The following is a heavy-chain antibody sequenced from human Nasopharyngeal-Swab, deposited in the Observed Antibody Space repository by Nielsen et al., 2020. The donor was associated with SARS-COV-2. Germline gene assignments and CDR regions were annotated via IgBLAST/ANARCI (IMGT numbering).Heavy chain of an antibody. CDR3: ARGDILTPYYYMDV. CDR2: VYYSGST. D-gene: IGHD3-9*01. Sequence: SETLSLTCTVSGGSISSYYWNWVRQPAGKGLEWIAYVYYSGSTKYNPSLKSRVTISVARAKNQVSLKLTSVTAADTAVYYCARGDILTPYYYMDVWGRGTTVAVSS. J-gene: IGHJ6*03. CDR1: GGSISSYY. V-gene: IGHV4-59*01.